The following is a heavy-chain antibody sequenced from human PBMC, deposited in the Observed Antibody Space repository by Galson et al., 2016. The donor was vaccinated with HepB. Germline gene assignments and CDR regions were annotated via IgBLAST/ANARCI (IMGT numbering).Heavy chain of an antibody. D-gene: IGHD4-17*01. CDR3: ARGGLTTVTVLFDF. Sequence: QSGAEVKKAGESLQISCKGSGYSFANYWIGWVRQMPGKGLEWMGSIFPGDSDTQYSPSFQGQVTISADKSTNTAYLQWDGLKTSDTAIYYCARGGLTTVTVLFDFWGQGTRVTVSS. CDR1: GYSFANYW. CDR2: IFPGDSDT. J-gene: IGHJ4*02. V-gene: IGHV5-51*01.